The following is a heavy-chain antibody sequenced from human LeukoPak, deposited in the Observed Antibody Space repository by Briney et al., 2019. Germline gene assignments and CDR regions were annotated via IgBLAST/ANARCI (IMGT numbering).Heavy chain of an antibody. V-gene: IGHV3-11*01. Sequence: GGSLRLSCAASGFTFSDYYMSWIRQAPGKGLEWVSYISSSGSTIYYADSVKGRFTISRDNAKNSLYLQMNSLRAEDTAVYYCAKGSVLRYFDWLLGGPLDYWGQGTLVTVSS. CDR3: AKGSVLRYFDWLLGGPLDY. CDR2: ISSSGSTI. D-gene: IGHD3-9*01. J-gene: IGHJ4*02. CDR1: GFTFSDYY.